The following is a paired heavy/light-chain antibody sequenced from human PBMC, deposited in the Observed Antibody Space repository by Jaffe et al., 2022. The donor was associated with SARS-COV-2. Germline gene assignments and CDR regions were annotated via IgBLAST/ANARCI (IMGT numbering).Light chain of an antibody. V-gene: IGLV2-14*01. Sequence: QSALTQPASVSGSPGQSITISCTGTSSDVGGYNYVSWYQHHPGKAPKVMIYEVGNRPSGVSHRFSGSKSGNTASLTISGLQAEDEAEYYCCSYTSKSTYVFGIGTKVTVL. CDR1: SSDVGGYNY. CDR2: EVG. J-gene: IGLJ1*01. CDR3: CSYTSKSTYV.
Heavy chain of an antibody. CDR3: ARGGSHPGNYYYYYGMDV. CDR1: GYTFTTYY. CDR2: INPSGGST. D-gene: IGHD2-15*01. Sequence: QVQLVQSGAEVKKPGASVKLSCKASGYTFTTYYIHWVRQAPGQGLEWMGIINPSGGSTIYAQKFQGRVSMTRDTSTSTVYMEVSSLRSEDTAVYYCARGGSHPGNYYYYYGMDVWGQGTTVTLSS. V-gene: IGHV1-46*01. J-gene: IGHJ6*02.